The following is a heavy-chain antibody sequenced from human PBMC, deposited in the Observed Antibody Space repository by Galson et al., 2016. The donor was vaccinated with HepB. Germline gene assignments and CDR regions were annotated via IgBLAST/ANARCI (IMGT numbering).Heavy chain of an antibody. Sequence: SLRLSCAASGFTFSSYGMHWVRQAPGKGLEWVAVISYDGSDKYYADSVKGRFTISRDNSKNTLYLQMKSLRPEDKAVYYCATDRRYYDSSGYFWEGYYYDGMDVWGQGTTVTVSS. J-gene: IGHJ6*02. CDR3: ATDRRYYDSSGYFWEGYYYDGMDV. D-gene: IGHD3-22*01. CDR2: ISYDGSDK. CDR1: GFTFSSYG. V-gene: IGHV3-30*03.